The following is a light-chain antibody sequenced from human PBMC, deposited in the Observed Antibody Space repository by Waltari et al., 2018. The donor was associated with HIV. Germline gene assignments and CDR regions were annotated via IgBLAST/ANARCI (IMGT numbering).Light chain of an antibody. J-gene: IGKJ3*01. Sequence: DLQMTQFPSSLSSSVGDRVPITCRASQITGSYLNWFQQKPGKAPKLLIYTASSLQSGVPSRFSGSGSGTDFTLTITSLQPEDFATYYCQQSYNTPFTFGPGTKVDIK. CDR3: QQSYNTPFT. CDR1: QITGSY. CDR2: TAS. V-gene: IGKV1-39*01.